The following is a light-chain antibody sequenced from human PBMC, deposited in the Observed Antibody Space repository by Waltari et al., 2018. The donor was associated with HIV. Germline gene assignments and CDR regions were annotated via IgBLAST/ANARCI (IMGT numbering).Light chain of an antibody. CDR1: DSDFGLYNF. CDR2: DVD. CDR3: ASFTGDNTVI. V-gene: IGLV2-14*03. J-gene: IGLJ2*01. Sequence: AVTQPASVSGLPGQSTTISCTGDDSDFGLYNFVSWYQQHSGNPPSLILYDVDSRASGVSDRFSGSMSGNTASLTISGLRAEDEGHYYCASFTGDNTVIFGGGTEVTVL.